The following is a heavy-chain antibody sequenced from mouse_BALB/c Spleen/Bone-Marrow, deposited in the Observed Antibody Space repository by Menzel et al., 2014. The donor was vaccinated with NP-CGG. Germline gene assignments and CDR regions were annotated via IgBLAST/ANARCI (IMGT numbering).Heavy chain of an antibody. D-gene: IGHD2-2*01. V-gene: IGHV14-3*02. CDR3: ARIGYLY. Sequence: VHVKQSGAELVKPGASVKLSCTASGFNIKDTYMHWVKQRPERGLEWIGRIDPANGNTKYDPKFQGKATITADTSSNTAYLQLSSLTSEDTAVYYCARIGYLYWGQGTLVTVSA. CDR1: GFNIKDTY. CDR2: IDPANGNT. J-gene: IGHJ3*01.